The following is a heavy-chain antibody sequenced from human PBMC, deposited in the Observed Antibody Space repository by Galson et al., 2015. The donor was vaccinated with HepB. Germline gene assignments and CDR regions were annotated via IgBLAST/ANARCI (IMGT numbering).Heavy chain of an antibody. D-gene: IGHD6-13*01. Sequence: RLSCAASGFTFSSYSMNWVRQAPGKGLEWVSFISSSSTTIYYADSVKGRFTISRDDAKNSLYLQMNSLRAEDTAVHYCARDLTGYSSTWRRYWFFDLWGRGTLVTVSS. V-gene: IGHV3-48*04. CDR1: GFTFSSYS. J-gene: IGHJ2*01. CDR2: ISSSSTTI. CDR3: ARDLTGYSSTWRRYWFFDL.